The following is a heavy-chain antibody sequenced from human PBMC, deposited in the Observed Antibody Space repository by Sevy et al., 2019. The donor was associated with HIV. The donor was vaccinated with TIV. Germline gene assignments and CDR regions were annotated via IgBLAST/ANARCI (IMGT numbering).Heavy chain of an antibody. CDR2: INPSGGST. D-gene: IGHD3-3*01. CDR3: ARDPRDTIFGVDRNWFDP. CDR1: GYTFTSYY. V-gene: IGHV1-46*01. J-gene: IGHJ5*02. Sequence: ASVKVSFKASGYTFTSYYMHWVRQATGQGLEWMGIINPSGGSTSYAQKFQGRVTMTRDTSTSTVYMELSSLRSEDTAVYYCARDPRDTIFGVDRNWFDPWGQGTLVTVSS.